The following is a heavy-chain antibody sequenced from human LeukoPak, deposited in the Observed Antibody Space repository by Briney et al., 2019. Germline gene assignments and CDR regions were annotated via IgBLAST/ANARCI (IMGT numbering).Heavy chain of an antibody. CDR2: ISYDGSNK. Sequence: GRSLRLSCAASGFTFSSYAMHWVRQAPGKGLEWVAVISYDGSNKYYADSVKGRFTISRDNSKNTLYLQMNSLRAEDTAVYYCARGLSSIAAAGTGLRDWFDPWGQGTLVTVSS. CDR1: GFTFSSYA. D-gene: IGHD6-13*01. V-gene: IGHV3-30-3*01. J-gene: IGHJ5*02. CDR3: ARGLSSIAAAGTGLRDWFDP.